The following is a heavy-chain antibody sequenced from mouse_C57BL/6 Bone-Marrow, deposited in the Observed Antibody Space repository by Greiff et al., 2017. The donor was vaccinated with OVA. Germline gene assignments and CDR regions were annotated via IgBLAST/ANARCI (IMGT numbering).Heavy chain of an antibody. CDR2: IHPNSGST. CDR1: GYTFTSYW. CDR3: ARWGGLLFDY. V-gene: IGHV1-64*01. D-gene: IGHD3-1*01. J-gene: IGHJ2*01. Sequence: QVQLQQPGAELVKPGASVKVSCKASGYTFTSYWMHWVKQRPGQGLEWIGMIHPNSGSTNYNEKFKSKATLTVDKSSSTAYMQFSSLTSEDSAIYYCARWGGLLFDYWGQGTTLTVSS.